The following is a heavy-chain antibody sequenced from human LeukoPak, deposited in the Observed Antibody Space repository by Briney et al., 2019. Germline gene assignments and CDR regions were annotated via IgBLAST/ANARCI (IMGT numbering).Heavy chain of an antibody. D-gene: IGHD3-10*01. J-gene: IGHJ4*02. CDR3: SVWFGEFAH. Sequence: ASVKVSCKASGYTFSYYDIHWVRQAPGQGLEWMGWINPNSGGTNYAQRFQGMVTMTRDTSISTAYMDLGSLKSDDTATYFCSVWFGEFAHWGQGTLVTVSS. CDR1: GYTFSYYD. V-gene: IGHV1-2*02. CDR2: INPNSGGT.